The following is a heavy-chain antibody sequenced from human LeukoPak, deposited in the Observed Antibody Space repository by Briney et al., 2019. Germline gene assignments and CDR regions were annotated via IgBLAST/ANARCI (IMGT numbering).Heavy chain of an antibody. V-gene: IGHV3-9*01. J-gene: IGHJ3*02. CDR2: ISWNSGSI. Sequence: GGSLRLSCAASGFTFDDYAMHWVRQAPGKGLEWVSGISWNSGSIGYADSVKGRFTISRDNAKNSLYLQMNSLRAEDTALYYCAKLLAVAGRSGAFDIWGQGTMVTVSS. CDR1: GFTFDDYA. D-gene: IGHD6-19*01. CDR3: AKLLAVAGRSGAFDI.